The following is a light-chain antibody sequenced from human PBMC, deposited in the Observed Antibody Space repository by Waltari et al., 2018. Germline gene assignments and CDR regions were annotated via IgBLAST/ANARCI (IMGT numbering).Light chain of an antibody. CDR3: TQQT. Sequence: DIQMTQSPSSLSASVVDRVTITCHASQDISNYLNWYHHKKRKAPKVLIYDASNLETVVPSRFSGSGSGTDFTFTISSLQPDDSATYYCTQQTFGPGTRVDMK. V-gene: IGKV1-33*01. J-gene: IGKJ3*01. CDR1: QDISNY. CDR2: DAS.